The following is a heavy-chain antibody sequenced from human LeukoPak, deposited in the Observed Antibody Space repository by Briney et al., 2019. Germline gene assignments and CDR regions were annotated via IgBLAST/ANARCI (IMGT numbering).Heavy chain of an antibody. Sequence: SETLSLTCTVSGGSISNNNYYWGWIRQPPGKGLEWLGSFHYSGTTYYNPSLRSRITISRDTSKNQFSLKLSSVTAADTAVYHCARHSSVDLVNDHWGQGTLVTVSS. CDR3: ARHSSVDLVNDH. V-gene: IGHV4-39*01. CDR1: GGSISNNNYY. CDR2: FHYSGTT. J-gene: IGHJ4*02. D-gene: IGHD2-15*01.